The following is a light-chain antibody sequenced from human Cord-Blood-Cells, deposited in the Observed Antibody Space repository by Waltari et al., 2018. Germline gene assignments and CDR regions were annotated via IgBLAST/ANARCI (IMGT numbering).Light chain of an antibody. CDR2: DAC. J-gene: IGKJ2*01. CDR3: QQRSNWAPYT. CDR1: QRVSSY. V-gene: IGKV3-11*01. Sequence: DIVFTQSPAPLSLSPGERATLSCRASQRVSSYLAWYQQKPGQDPRLLLDDACNRATGIPARFSGSVSGTDFTLTISSLEPEDIAVYYCQQRSNWAPYTFGQGTKLEIK.